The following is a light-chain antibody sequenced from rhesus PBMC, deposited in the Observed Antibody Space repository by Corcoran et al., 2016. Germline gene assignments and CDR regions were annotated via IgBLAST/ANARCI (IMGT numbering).Light chain of an antibody. CDR3: LKGYSTPYS. CDR1: QGISDY. J-gene: IGKJ2*01. CDR2: AAS. Sequence: DIQMTQSPSSLSVSVGDRVTITCRASQGISDYLSWYQQKPGKAPKRLNYAASSLESGVPSRFRGSGSGTEFTLTISSLQPEDFAAYYCLKGYSTPYSFGQGTKVEIK. V-gene: IGKV1-36*02.